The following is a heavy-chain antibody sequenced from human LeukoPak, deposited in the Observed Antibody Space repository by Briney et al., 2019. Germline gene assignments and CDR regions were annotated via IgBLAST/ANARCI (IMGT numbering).Heavy chain of an antibody. D-gene: IGHD3-22*01. CDR2: IKQDGSEK. Sequence: GGSLRLSCAASGFTFSSYWMSWVRQAPGKGLEWVANIKQDGSEKYYVDSVKGRFTISRDNAKNSLYLRMNSLRAEDTAVYYCARSGGDYYDSSGPDYWGQGTLVTVSS. CDR3: ARSGGDYYDSSGPDY. J-gene: IGHJ4*02. CDR1: GFTFSSYW. V-gene: IGHV3-7*01.